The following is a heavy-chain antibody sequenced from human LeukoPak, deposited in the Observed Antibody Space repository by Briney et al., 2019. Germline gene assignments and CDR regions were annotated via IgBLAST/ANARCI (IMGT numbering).Heavy chain of an antibody. CDR3: AKGSGSYFAFDI. V-gene: IGHV3-23*01. CDR1: GFTFSSYA. J-gene: IGHJ3*02. CDR2: ISGSGGST. D-gene: IGHD1-26*01. Sequence: GGSLRLSCAASGFTFSSYAMSWVRQAPGKGLEWVSAISGSGGSTYYADSAKGRFTISRDNSKNTLYLQMNSLRAEDTAVYYCAKGSGSYFAFDIWGQGTMVTVSS.